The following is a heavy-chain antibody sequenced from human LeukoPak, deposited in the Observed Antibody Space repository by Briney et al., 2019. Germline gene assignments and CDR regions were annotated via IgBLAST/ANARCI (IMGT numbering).Heavy chain of an antibody. D-gene: IGHD2-15*01. J-gene: IGHJ4*02. CDR1: GGSFSSEA. CDR2: IIPIFGTA. V-gene: IGHV1-69*05. CDR3: GRKAGDCGGGSCYSIDY. Sequence: SVKVSCKAFGGSFSSEAISWVRQAPGQGLEWMGGIIPIFGTANYAQKFQGRVTIITDESTSTAYMEVSSLRSEDTAVYYCGRKAGDCGGGSCYSIDYWGQGTLITVSS.